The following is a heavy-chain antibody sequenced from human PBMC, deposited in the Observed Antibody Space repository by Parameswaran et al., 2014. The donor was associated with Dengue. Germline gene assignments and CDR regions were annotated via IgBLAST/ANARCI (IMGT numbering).Heavy chain of an antibody. CDR2: IYPGDSNT. Sequence: VRQMPGKGLEWMGIIYPGDSNTRYSPSFQGQVTISVDKSISTAYLQWSSLRASDTAMYYCTRADYYYYYGMDLWGQGTTVTVSS. V-gene: IGHV5-51*01. J-gene: IGHJ6*02. CDR3: TRADYYYYYGMDL.